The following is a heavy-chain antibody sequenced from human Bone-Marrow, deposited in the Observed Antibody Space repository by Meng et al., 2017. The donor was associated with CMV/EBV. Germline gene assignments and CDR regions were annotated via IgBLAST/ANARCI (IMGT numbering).Heavy chain of an antibody. CDR3: ARALEYMILAFDI. D-gene: IGHD3-22*01. Sequence: LRLSCTVSGGSISSGDYYWSWIRQPPGKGLEWIGYIYYSGSTYYNPSIQSRVTISVDTSKNQFSLKLSSVTAADTAVYYCARALEYMILAFDIWGQGTMVTVSS. V-gene: IGHV4-30-4*08. CDR2: IYYSGST. J-gene: IGHJ3*02. CDR1: GGSISSGDYY.